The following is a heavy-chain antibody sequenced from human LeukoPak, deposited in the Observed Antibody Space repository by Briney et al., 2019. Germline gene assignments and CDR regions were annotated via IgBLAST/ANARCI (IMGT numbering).Heavy chain of an antibody. J-gene: IGHJ4*02. D-gene: IGHD5-12*01. CDR2: IVPIFGTA. Sequence: SVKVSCKASGGTFSSYAISWVRQAPGQGLEWMGGIVPIFGTANYAQKFQGRVTITADESTSTAYMEVSSLRSEDTAVYYCARAYSGYDFFDYWGQGILVTVSS. CDR3: ARAYSGYDFFDY. CDR1: GGTFSSYA. V-gene: IGHV1-69*13.